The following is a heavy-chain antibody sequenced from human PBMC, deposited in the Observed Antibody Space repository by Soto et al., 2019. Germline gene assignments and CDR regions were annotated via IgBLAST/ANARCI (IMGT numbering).Heavy chain of an antibody. D-gene: IGHD4-17*01. V-gene: IGHV1-18*01. Sequence: QVHLVQSGAEVKNPGASVKVSCKASGYTFTNYGISWVRQAPGQGLEWMGWIAVNSGNTYSAQKVQGRLTMTTDTSTSTAYMELRRLESDDTAVYYCARATTATTYGGYWGQGTLVTVSS. J-gene: IGHJ4*02. CDR2: IAVNSGNT. CDR3: ARATTATTYGGY. CDR1: GYTFTNYG.